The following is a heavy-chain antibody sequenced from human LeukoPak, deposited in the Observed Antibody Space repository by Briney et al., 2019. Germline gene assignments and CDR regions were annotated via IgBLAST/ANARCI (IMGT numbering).Heavy chain of an antibody. Sequence: GGSLRLSCAPSGFTFSSYWMHWVRHAPGEGLMWVSRMKSDVSSTSYADSVKGRFTISRDKAKNTLYLQMHSLRAEDTAVYYCAVRQGGSYTGESDYWGQGTLVTVSS. V-gene: IGHV3-74*01. CDR2: MKSDVSST. CDR3: AVRQGGSYTGESDY. D-gene: IGHD3-10*01. CDR1: GFTFSSYW. J-gene: IGHJ4*02.